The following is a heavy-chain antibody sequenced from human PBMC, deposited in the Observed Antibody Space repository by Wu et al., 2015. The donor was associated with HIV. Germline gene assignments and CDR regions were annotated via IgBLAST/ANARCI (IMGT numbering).Heavy chain of an antibody. CDR3: ARVGNSWVDY. CDR1: GYTFTTYG. D-gene: IGHD2-21*01. V-gene: IGHV1-18*01. J-gene: IGHJ4*03. CDR2: ISAYSGNT. Sequence: VQLVQSGAEVKKPGASVRVSCKTSGYTFTTYGITWVRQAPGQGLEWMGWISAYSGNTDYAQKLQDRVTMTTDTSTSTAYMELRSLRSDDTAVYYCARVGNSWVDYWGRREPGHRLL.